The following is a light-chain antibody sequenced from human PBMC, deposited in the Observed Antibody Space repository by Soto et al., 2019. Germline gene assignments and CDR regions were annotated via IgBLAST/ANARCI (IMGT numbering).Light chain of an antibody. CDR3: SSYTSSSTYV. CDR2: DVS. V-gene: IGLV2-14*01. CDR1: SSDVGGYNY. Sequence: QSALTQPASVSESPGQSITISCTRTSSDVGGYNYVSWYQQYPGKAPKVMIYDVSNRPSGVSNRFSGSKSGNTASLTISGLQAEDEADYYCSSYTSSSTYVFGSGTKLTVL. J-gene: IGLJ1*01.